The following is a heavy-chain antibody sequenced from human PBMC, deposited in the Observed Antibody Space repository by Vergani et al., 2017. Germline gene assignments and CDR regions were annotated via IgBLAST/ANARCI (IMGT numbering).Heavy chain of an antibody. CDR2: IYYSGST. V-gene: IGHV4-31*03. D-gene: IGHD5-12*01. CDR1: GGSTSSGGYY. Sequence: QVQLQESGPGLVKPSQTLSLTCTVSGGSTSSGGYYWSWIRQHPGKGLEWIGYIYYSGSTYYNPSLKSRVTISVDTSKNQFSLKLSSVTAADTAVYYCARDNSGYDYNWFDPWGQGTLVTVSS. J-gene: IGHJ5*02. CDR3: ARDNSGYDYNWFDP.